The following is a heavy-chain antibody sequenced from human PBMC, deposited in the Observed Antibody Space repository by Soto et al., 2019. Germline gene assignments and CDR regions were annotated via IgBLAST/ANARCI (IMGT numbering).Heavy chain of an antibody. CDR1: GYSFTSYW. CDR3: ARRGYDYVWGSLGFDY. Sequence: GSLKISCKGSGYSFTSYWIGWVRQMPGKGLEWMGIIYPGDSDTRYSPSSQGQVTISADKSISTAYLQWSSLKASDTAMYYCARRGYDYVWGSLGFDYWGQGTLVTVSS. D-gene: IGHD3-16*01. CDR2: IYPGDSDT. J-gene: IGHJ4*02. V-gene: IGHV5-51*01.